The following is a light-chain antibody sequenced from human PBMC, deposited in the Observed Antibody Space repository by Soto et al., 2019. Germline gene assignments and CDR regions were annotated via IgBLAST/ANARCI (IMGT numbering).Light chain of an antibody. CDR3: QQSYSTPPT. CDR2: AAS. J-gene: IGKJ1*01. Sequence: DIQMTQSPSSLSASVGDRVTITCRASQSISSYLNWYQQKPGKAPKLLIYAASSLQSGVPSRFSGSGSGTDFPLTISRLQPEDFATYYCQQSYSTPPTFGHGTKVEIK. CDR1: QSISSY. V-gene: IGKV1-39*01.